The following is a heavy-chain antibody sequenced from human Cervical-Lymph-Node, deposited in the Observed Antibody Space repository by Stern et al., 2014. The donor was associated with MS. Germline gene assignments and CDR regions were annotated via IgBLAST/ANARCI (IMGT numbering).Heavy chain of an antibody. CDR3: ARECGGVDY. V-gene: IGHV3-21*01. D-gene: IGHD4-23*01. CDR1: GVTFSTYS. Sequence: VQLVESGGGLVKPGGSLRLSCAASGVTFSTYSMNWVRQAPGKGLKWVSSISTSSSYIYYADSVKGRFTISRDNARESLYLQMNSLRAEDTAVYYCARECGGVDYWGQGTLVTVSS. CDR2: ISTSSSYI. J-gene: IGHJ4*02.